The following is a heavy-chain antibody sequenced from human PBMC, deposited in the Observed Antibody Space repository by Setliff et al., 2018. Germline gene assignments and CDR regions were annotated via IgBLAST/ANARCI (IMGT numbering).Heavy chain of an antibody. D-gene: IGHD3-9*01. CDR3: ARDADHYDTDENPIFDY. CDR2: INPNSGGA. V-gene: IGHV1-2*02. J-gene: IGHJ4*02. Sequence: ASVKVSCKASGYTFTSYYMHWVRQAPGQGLEWMGWINPNSGGANYAQKFQGRVTMTRDTSISTGYMELSRLRSDDTAVYYCARDADHYDTDENPIFDYWGQGTLVTVS. CDR1: GYTFTSYY.